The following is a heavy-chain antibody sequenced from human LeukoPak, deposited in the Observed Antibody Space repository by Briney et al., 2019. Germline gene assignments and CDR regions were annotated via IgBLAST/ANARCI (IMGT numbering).Heavy chain of an antibody. Sequence: SETLSLTCTVSGGSISSGGYYWSWIRQPPGKGLEWIGYIYHSGSTYYNPSLKSRVTISVDRSKNQFSLKLSSVTAADTAVYYCARARWDYYDSSPRGPLDYWGQGTLVTVSS. D-gene: IGHD3-22*01. CDR2: IYHSGST. CDR3: ARARWDYYDSSPRGPLDY. CDR1: GGSISSGGYY. J-gene: IGHJ4*02. V-gene: IGHV4-30-2*01.